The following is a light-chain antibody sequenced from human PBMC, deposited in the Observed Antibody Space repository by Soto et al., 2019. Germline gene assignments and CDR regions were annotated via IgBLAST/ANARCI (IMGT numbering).Light chain of an antibody. CDR1: QSVSSN. V-gene: IGKV3-15*01. CDR2: GAS. Sequence: EIVMTQSPATLSVSPGERATLSCRASQSVSSNLAWYQQKPGQAPRLLIYGASTRATGIPARFSGSGSGTEFTLTISSLQSEDFAVYYCQQYNNWPLWTFGQGTKVDIX. CDR3: QQYNNWPLWT. J-gene: IGKJ1*01.